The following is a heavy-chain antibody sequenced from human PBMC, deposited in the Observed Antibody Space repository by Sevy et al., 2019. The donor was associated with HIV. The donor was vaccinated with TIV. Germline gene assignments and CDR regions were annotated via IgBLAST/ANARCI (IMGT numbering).Heavy chain of an antibody. J-gene: IGHJ4*02. Sequence: GGSLRLSCAATGFTFSNYAMHWVRRAPDKGMEWVASTWSDGAYQYHGDSVKGRFTISRDNSKNTLYLQMNNVRVEDTAVYYCARGAYYYDNAAYYALDSWGQGTLVTVSS. CDR3: ARGAYYYDNAAYYALDS. V-gene: IGHV3-33*01. CDR2: TWSDGAYQ. CDR1: GFTFSNYA. D-gene: IGHD3-22*01.